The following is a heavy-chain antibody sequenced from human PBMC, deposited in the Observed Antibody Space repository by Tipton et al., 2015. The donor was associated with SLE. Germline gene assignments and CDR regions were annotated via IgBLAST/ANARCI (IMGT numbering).Heavy chain of an antibody. CDR1: GYTFTSYY. CDR2: ITPYIGQT. V-gene: IGHV1-18*04. J-gene: IGHJ4*02. Sequence: QLVQSGAEVKKPGASVKVSCKASGYTFTSYYMHWVRQAPGQGLEWMGWITPYIGQTNYAQKLQGRVTMTADSSTATVYMELRNLRSDDTAVYYCARGGAARPNDYWGQGTLVTVSS. D-gene: IGHD6-25*01. CDR3: ARGGAARPNDY.